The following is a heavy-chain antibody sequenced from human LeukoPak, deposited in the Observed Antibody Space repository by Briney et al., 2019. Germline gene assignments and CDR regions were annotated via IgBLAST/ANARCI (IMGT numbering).Heavy chain of an antibody. V-gene: IGHV3-7*01. D-gene: IGHD7-27*01. J-gene: IGHJ4*02. Sequence: EGSLRLSCTASGFTFSGAWMTWVRQAPGKGLEWVANIREDGTEKNYVDSVKGRFTISRDNAKNSLFLQMSNLRDDDTAIYYCARHVGISFWGQGTLVTVSS. CDR3: ARHVGISF. CDR1: GFTFSGAW. CDR2: IREDGTEK.